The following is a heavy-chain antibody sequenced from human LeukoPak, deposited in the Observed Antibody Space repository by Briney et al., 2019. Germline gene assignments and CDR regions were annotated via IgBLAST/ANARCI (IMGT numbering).Heavy chain of an antibody. V-gene: IGHV1-18*01. J-gene: IGHJ5*02. D-gene: IGHD3-3*01. CDR3: ARDGTTVRFLEWLPTPFDP. CDR1: GYTFTSYG. Sequence: GASVKVSCKASGYTFTSYGVSWVRQAPGQGLEWMGWISAYNGNTNYAQKLQGRVTMTTDTSTSTAYMELRSLRSDDTAVYYCARDGTTVRFLEWLPTPFDPWGQGTLVTVSS. CDR2: ISAYNGNT.